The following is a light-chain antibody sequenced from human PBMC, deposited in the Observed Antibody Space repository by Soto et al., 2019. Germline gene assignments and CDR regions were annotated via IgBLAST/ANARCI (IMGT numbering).Light chain of an antibody. CDR2: DAS. V-gene: IGKV3-11*01. CDR1: QSISTY. CDR3: QQRSNWPPVT. J-gene: IGKJ5*01. Sequence: EIVFTQSPATLSLSPGERATPCCRAGQSISTYLAWYQQKPGQPPRLLIYDASNRATGIPARFSGSGPGTDFTLTISSLEPEDFAVYYCQQRSNWPPVTFGQGTRLEIK.